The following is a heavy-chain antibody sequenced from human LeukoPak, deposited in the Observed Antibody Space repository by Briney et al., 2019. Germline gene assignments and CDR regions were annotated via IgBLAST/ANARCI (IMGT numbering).Heavy chain of an antibody. CDR3: ARDHLANLASRLFDP. V-gene: IGHV4-39*07. Sequence: SETLSLTCTVSGGSISSSNYYWGWIRQPPGKGLECIGSVYYSGRTYYNPSLKSRVTISVDTSKNQFSLKLSSVTAADTAVYYCARDHLANLASRLFDPWGQGTLVTVSS. CDR1: GGSISSSNYY. D-gene: IGHD3-3*01. CDR2: VYYSGRT. J-gene: IGHJ5*02.